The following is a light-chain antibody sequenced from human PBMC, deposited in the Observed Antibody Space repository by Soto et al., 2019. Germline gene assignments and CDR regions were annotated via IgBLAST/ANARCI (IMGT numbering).Light chain of an antibody. J-gene: IGLJ2*01. CDR2: DVS. CDR3: SSYTSSSTRVS. V-gene: IGLV2-14*01. CDR1: SSDVGGYNY. Sequence: QSALTQPASVSGSPGQSITISCTGTSSDVGGYNYVSWYQQHPGKAPKLMIYDVSNRPSGVSNRFSGSKSGNTASLTISGLRAEDEADYYCSSYTSSSTRVSFGGGTKVTVL.